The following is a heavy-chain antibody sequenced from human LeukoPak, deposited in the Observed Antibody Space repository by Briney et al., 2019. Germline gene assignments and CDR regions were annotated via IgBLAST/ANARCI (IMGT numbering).Heavy chain of an antibody. CDR1: GFTFNRYG. D-gene: IGHD5-12*01. J-gene: IGHJ4*02. Sequence: GGTLRLSCAASGFTFNRYGMNWVRQAPGKGLEWVSGISPGGDIRYYADSVKGRFVISRDNSKNTVYLQMNSLRVDDTARYYCAQDGAWLRFDHWGQGTLVTVSS. CDR3: AQDGAWLRFDH. CDR2: ISPGGDIR. V-gene: IGHV3-23*01.